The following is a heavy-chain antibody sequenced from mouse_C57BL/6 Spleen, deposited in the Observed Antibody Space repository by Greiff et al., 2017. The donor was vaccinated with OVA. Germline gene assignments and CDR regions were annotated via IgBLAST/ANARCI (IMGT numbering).Heavy chain of an antibody. CDR1: GFNIKDDY. V-gene: IGHV14-4*01. J-gene: IGHJ2*01. CDR2: IDPENGDT. D-gene: IGHD2-4*01. CDR3: TRFDYPYYFDY. Sequence: EVKLMESGAELVRPGASVKLSCTASGFNIKDDYMHWVKQRPEQGLEWIGWIDPENGDTEYASKFQGKATITADTSSNTAYLQLSSLTSEDTAVYYCTRFDYPYYFDYWGQGTTLTVSS.